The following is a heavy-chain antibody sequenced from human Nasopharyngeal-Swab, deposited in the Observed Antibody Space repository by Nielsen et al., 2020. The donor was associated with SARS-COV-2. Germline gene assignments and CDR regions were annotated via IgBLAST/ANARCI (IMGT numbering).Heavy chain of an antibody. J-gene: IGHJ6*02. V-gene: IGHV3-23*01. Sequence: VRQAPGKGLEWVSAIGGSGGSTYYADSVKGRFTISRDNSKNTLYLQMNSLRAEDTAVYYCAKDLVVVITPNGMDVWGQGTTVTVSS. CDR3: AKDLVVVITPNGMDV. D-gene: IGHD3-22*01. CDR2: IGGSGGST.